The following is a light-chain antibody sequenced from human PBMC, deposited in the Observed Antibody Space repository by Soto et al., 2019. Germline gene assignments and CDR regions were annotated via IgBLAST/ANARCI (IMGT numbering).Light chain of an antibody. CDR2: DAS. Sequence: IGLKQSPDALSVSPGERATLSCRASQSISRTLAWYQQKSGQPPRLLIYDASTRATGFPARFSGSGSGTEFTLTISSLQSEDFAVYYCQQYNNWPLTFGGGTKVDIK. CDR3: QQYNNWPLT. CDR1: QSISRT. J-gene: IGKJ4*01. V-gene: IGKV3D-15*01.